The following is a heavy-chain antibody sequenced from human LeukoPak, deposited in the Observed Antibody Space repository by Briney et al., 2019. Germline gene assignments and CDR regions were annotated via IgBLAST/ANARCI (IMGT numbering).Heavy chain of an antibody. CDR1: GGSISSYY. CDR2: IYYTGST. Sequence: SETLSLTCTVSGGSISSYYWSWIRQPPGKGLEWIGYIYYTGSTDYNPSLKSRVAISVDTSKNQFSLKLSSVTAADTAVYYCARGREWEPKVFDYWGQGTLVTVSS. V-gene: IGHV4-59*01. D-gene: IGHD1-26*01. J-gene: IGHJ4*02. CDR3: ARGREWEPKVFDY.